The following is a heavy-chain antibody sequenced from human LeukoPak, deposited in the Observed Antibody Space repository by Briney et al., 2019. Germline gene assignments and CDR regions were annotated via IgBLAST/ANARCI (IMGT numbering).Heavy chain of an antibody. Sequence: GGSLRLSCAASGFKFSDAWMTWVRQAPGKGLEWVSYISSSSSTIYYADSVKGRFTISRDNAKNSLYLQMNSLRAEDTAVYYCAKGGLLWFGSDAFDIWGQGTMVTVSS. D-gene: IGHD3-10*01. J-gene: IGHJ3*02. CDR3: AKGGLLWFGSDAFDI. V-gene: IGHV3-48*01. CDR1: GFKFSDAW. CDR2: ISSSSSTI.